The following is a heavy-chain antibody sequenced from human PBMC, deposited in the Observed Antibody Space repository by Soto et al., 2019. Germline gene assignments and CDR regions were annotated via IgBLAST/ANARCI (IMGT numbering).Heavy chain of an antibody. V-gene: IGHV1-8*01. CDR1: GYTFTSYD. CDR2: MNPNSGNT. CDR3: ARFGRGDCSGGSCYDPQYYYYYYKDV. Sequence: ASVKVSCKASGYTFTSYDINWVRQATGQGLEWMGWMNPNSGNTGYAQKFQGRVTMTRNTSISTAYMELSSLRSEDTAVYYCARFGRGDCSGGSCYDPQYYYYYYKDVWSKGTTDIVSS. D-gene: IGHD2-15*01. J-gene: IGHJ6*03.